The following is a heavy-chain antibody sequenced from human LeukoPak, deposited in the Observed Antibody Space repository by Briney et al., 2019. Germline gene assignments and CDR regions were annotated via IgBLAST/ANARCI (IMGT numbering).Heavy chain of an antibody. J-gene: IGHJ4*02. CDR2: IHSDGSSK. CDR3: ARSGWPYYFDY. CDR1: GFTFSSYS. D-gene: IGHD3-22*01. Sequence: GGSLRLSCAASGFTFSSYSMNWVRQAPGKGLEWVSRIHSDGSSKSYADSVRGRFTISRDDAKSTLYLQMNSLRAEDTAVYYCARSGWPYYFDYWGQGTLVTVSS. V-gene: IGHV3-74*01.